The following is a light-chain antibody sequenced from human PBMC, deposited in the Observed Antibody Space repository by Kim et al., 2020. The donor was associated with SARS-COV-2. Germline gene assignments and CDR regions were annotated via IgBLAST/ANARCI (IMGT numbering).Light chain of an antibody. CDR2: DAS. V-gene: IGKV3-11*01. Sequence: EIVLTQSPATLSLSPGERATLSCRASQTIGRALAWYQHKPGRSPRLLIYDASNRATGIPATFSGSGSGTDFTLTISSLGPEDFAVYYCQNRANWPLTFGGGAKVDIK. CDR1: QTIGRA. J-gene: IGKJ4*01. CDR3: QNRANWPLT.